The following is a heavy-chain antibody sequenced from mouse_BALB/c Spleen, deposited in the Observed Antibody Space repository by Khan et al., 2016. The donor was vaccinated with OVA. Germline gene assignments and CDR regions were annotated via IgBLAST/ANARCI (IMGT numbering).Heavy chain of an antibody. CDR1: GYTFTGYW. CDR3: ARGRITTGYFDY. CDR2: IYPGVGNT. J-gene: IGHJ2*01. Sequence: QIQLVLSGTELARPGASVNLSCKASGYTFTGYWMQWVKQRPGQGLEWIGAIYPGVGNTRYTQKFEGKATLTADKSSSTAYMPLSSLASEESAVYYCARGRITTGYFDYWGQGTTLTVSS. V-gene: IGHV1-87*01. D-gene: IGHD1-1*01.